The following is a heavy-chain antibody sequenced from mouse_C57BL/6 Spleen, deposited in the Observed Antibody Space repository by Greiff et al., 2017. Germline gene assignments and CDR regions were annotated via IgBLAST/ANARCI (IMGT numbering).Heavy chain of an antibody. Sequence: VQLQQPGAELVRPGSSVKLSCKASGYTFTSYWLHWVKQRPIQGLEWIGNIDPSDSETHYNQKFKDKATLTVDKSSSTAYMQLSSLTSEDSAVYYCASGGNYDYWGQGTTLTVSS. CDR3: ASGGNYDY. CDR2: IDPSDSET. D-gene: IGHD2-1*01. V-gene: IGHV1-52*01. CDR1: GYTFTSYW. J-gene: IGHJ2*01.